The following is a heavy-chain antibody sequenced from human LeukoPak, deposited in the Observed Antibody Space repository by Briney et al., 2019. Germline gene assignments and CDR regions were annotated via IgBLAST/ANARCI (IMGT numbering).Heavy chain of an antibody. D-gene: IGHD3-22*01. J-gene: IGHJ4*02. CDR2: INHSGST. V-gene: IGHV4-34*01. Sequence: SETLSLTCAVYGGSFSGYYWSWIRQPPGRGLEWIGEINHSGSTNHNPSLKSRVTISVDTSKNQFSLKLSSVTAADTAVYYCARAPSYYDSSGWGQGTLVTVSS. CDR3: ARAPSYYDSSG. CDR1: GGSFSGYY.